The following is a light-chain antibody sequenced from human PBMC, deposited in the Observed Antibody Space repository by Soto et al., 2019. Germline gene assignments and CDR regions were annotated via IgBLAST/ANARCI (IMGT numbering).Light chain of an antibody. CDR2: EAS. V-gene: IGKV1-39*01. Sequence: DIRMTQSPSSLSASVGDRVTITCRASQSIDTHLNWYQQHPGKAPNALIYEASNLQSGVPSRFSGSGSGTDFTLTISGLQPDDSATYYCHQTYSPTDTFGQGTKVDI. J-gene: IGKJ1*01. CDR3: HQTYSPTDT. CDR1: QSIDTH.